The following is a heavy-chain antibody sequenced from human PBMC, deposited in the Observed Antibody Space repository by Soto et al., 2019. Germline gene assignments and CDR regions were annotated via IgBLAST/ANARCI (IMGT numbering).Heavy chain of an antibody. Sequence: PSQTLSLTCVISGDNVSSNSAAWKWIRQSPSRGLEWLGRTYYRSNWYTDYAVSVKGRITISPDTSNNQLSLQLNSVTPDDTAVYYCARLIGNSWLDSWGQGTLVTVSS. CDR2: TYYRSNWYT. CDR1: GDNVSSNSAA. CDR3: ARLIGNSWLDS. J-gene: IGHJ5*01. V-gene: IGHV6-1*01. D-gene: IGHD2-8*01.